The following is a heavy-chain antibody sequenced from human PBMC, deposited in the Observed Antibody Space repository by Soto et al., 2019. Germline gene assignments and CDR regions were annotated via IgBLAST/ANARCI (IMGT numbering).Heavy chain of an antibody. CDR2: VNANNGDT. J-gene: IGHJ4*02. CDR3: ARDSSEYPPNY. D-gene: IGHD2-2*01. Sequence: ASVKVSCKASGYSFTAYSLYWVRQVPGQGLEWMGWVNANNGDTSYSQKIQGRVTMTTDTATSTAYMELRSLTSDDTAVYYCARDSSEYPPNYWGQGTLVTVSS. V-gene: IGHV1-18*04. CDR1: GYSFTAYS.